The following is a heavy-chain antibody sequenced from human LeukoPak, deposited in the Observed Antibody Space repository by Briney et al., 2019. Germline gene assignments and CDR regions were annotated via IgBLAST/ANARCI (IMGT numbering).Heavy chain of an antibody. J-gene: IGHJ4*02. CDR2: INPNSGGT. Sequence: ASVKVSCKASGYTFTGYYMHWVRQAPGQGLEWMGWINPNSGGTNYAQKFQGRVTMTRDTSISTAYMELSRLRSDDTAVYYCARTEYYDFWSGYYIANAPDYWGQGTLVTVSS. D-gene: IGHD3-3*01. CDR1: GYTFTGYY. CDR3: ARTEYYDFWSGYYIANAPDY. V-gene: IGHV1-2*02.